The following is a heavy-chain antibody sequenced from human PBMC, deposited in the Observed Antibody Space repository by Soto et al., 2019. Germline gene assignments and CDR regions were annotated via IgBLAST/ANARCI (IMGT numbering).Heavy chain of an antibody. J-gene: IGHJ6*02. CDR1: GFTFSNAW. V-gene: IGHV3-15*01. D-gene: IGHD5-18*01. CDR2: IKSKTDGGTT. CDR3: AIQEDTAMVWWGGMDV. Sequence: PGGSLRLSCAASGFTFSNAWMSWVRQAPGKGLEWVGRIKSKTDGGTTDYAAPVKGRFTISRDDSKNTLYLQMNSLKTEDTAVYYCAIQEDTAMVWWGGMDVWGQGTTVTVSS.